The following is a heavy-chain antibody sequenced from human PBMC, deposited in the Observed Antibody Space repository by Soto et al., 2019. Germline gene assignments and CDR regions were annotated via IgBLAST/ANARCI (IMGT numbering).Heavy chain of an antibody. CDR1: GFTFNNYV. CDR3: AKGVSAPEYYFDS. V-gene: IGHV3-23*01. J-gene: IGHJ4*02. D-gene: IGHD2-21*02. CDR2: ISGSGDSK. Sequence: PGGSLRLSCAASGFTFNNYVMRWVRQAPGKGLEWVSSISGSGDSKYYSDSVKGRFTTSRDNSKTTLYLQMNSLRAEDTGIYFCAKGVSAPEYYFDSWGQGTRVTVSS.